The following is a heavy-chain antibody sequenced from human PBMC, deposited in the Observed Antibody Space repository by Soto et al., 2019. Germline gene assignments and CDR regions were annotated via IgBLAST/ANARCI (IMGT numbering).Heavy chain of an antibody. CDR2: ISGSGGST. V-gene: IGHV3-23*01. CDR1: GFTFSSYA. D-gene: IGHD2-2*01. CDR3: AKVRTSTLIADGDAFDI. J-gene: IGHJ3*02. Sequence: XVSLRLSCAASGFTFSSYAMSWVRQAPGKGLEWVSAISGSGGSTYYADSVKGRFTISRDNSKNTLYLQMNSLRAEDTAVYYCAKVRTSTLIADGDAFDIWGQGTMVTVSS.